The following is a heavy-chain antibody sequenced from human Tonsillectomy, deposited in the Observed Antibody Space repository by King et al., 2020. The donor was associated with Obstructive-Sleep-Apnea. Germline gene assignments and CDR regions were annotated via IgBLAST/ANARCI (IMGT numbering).Heavy chain of an antibody. J-gene: IGHJ4*02. CDR3: ARAGNYDTSGYIFGY. Sequence: QLQESGPGLVKPSETLSLTLSVSGGSISKYHWNWIRQPPGKGLGWVGYIYYSGRNNYNPSLKSRVTISVDTSKNQFFLKLSSVTAADTAVYYCARAGNYDTSGYIFGYWGQGTLVTVSS. CDR1: GGSISKYH. CDR2: IYYSGRN. D-gene: IGHD3-22*01. V-gene: IGHV4-59*01.